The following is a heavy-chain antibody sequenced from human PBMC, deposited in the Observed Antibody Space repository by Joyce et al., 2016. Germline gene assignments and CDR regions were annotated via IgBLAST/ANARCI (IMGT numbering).Heavy chain of an antibody. CDR1: GYTFTDFY. CDR3: ARTGSTDV. J-gene: IGHJ6*02. V-gene: IGHV1-2*02. D-gene: IGHD1-14*01. Sequence: QVQLEQSGAEVKKPGASVIVSCKASGYTFTDFYIHWVRQAPGQGLEWMGWINPKSGGTNSAQKFQGRVTMTRETSSSTAYMELRSLRSDDTAMYYCARTGSTDVWGQGTTVTVSS. CDR2: INPKSGGT.